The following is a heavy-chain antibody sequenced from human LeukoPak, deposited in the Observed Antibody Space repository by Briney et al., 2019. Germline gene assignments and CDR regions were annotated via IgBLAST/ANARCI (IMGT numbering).Heavy chain of an antibody. CDR2: ISGSGGNT. CDR3: ARDRDYRFSFDI. Sequence: GSLRLSCAASGFTFRSYGMSWVRQAPGKGLEWVSSISGSGGNTYYADSVKGRFTISRDNSKNTLYLQMKSLRAEDTAVYYCARDRDYRFSFDIWGQGTMVTVSS. V-gene: IGHV3-23*01. D-gene: IGHD4-11*01. CDR1: GFTFRSYG. J-gene: IGHJ3*02.